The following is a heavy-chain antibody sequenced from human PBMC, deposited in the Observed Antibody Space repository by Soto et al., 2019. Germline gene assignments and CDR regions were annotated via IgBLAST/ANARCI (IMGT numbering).Heavy chain of an antibody. Sequence: ASVKVSCKVSGYTLTELSMHWVRQAPGKGLEWMGGFDPEDGETIYAQKFQGRVTMTEDTSTDTAYMELSSLRSEDTAVYYCATFILGRGYYYYSMDVWGKGTTVTVSS. J-gene: IGHJ6*03. D-gene: IGHD2-21*01. CDR2: FDPEDGET. V-gene: IGHV1-24*01. CDR3: ATFILGRGYYYYSMDV. CDR1: GYTLTELS.